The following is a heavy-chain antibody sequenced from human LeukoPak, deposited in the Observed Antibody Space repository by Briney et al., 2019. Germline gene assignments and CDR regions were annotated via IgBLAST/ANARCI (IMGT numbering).Heavy chain of an antibody. CDR2: IYHSGST. V-gene: IGHV4-30-2*01. Sequence: SETLSLTCAVSGGSISSGGYSWSWIRQPPGKGLEWIGYIYHSGSTYYNPSLKSRVTISVDRSKNQFSLKLSSVTAADTAVYYCARHALLGNYVPFDYWGQGTLVTVSS. CDR3: ARHALLGNYVPFDY. CDR1: GGSISSGGYS. D-gene: IGHD1-7*01. J-gene: IGHJ4*02.